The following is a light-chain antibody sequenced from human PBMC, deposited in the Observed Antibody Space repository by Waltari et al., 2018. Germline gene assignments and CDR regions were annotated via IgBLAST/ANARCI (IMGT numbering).Light chain of an antibody. Sequence: EIVLTQSPGPLSLSQGERATLSCRASQSIGRSLVWYQQKPGQAPRLLIYDVSRRATGIPDRFSGSGYGTDFSLTISRLEPEDFAVYYCQKYERLPATFGQGTTVEIK. CDR3: QKYERLPAT. J-gene: IGKJ1*01. CDR2: DVS. CDR1: QSIGRS. V-gene: IGKV3-20*01.